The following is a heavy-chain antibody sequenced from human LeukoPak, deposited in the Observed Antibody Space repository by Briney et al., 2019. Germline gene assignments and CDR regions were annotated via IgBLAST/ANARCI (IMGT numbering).Heavy chain of an antibody. Sequence: ASVKVSCKASGYTFTGYYIHWVRQAPGQGLEWMVWINSNSGGTKYVQKFQGRVTMTRDTSSSTAYMELSRLRSDDTAVYYCARGGDCSDTSCYSVDSWGQGTLVTVS. CDR3: ARGGDCSDTSCYSVDS. V-gene: IGHV1-2*02. D-gene: IGHD2-15*01. CDR2: INSNSGGT. J-gene: IGHJ4*02. CDR1: GYTFTGYY.